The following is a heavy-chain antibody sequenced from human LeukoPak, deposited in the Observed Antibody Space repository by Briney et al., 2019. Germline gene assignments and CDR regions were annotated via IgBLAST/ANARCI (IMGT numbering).Heavy chain of an antibody. CDR3: GRESRPGGVVFGVFDI. Sequence: SETLSLTCTVSGGSISSYYWSWIRQSAGKGLEWIGRIYTSGSTNYNPSLKTRITMSIDTSKNQFSLKLTSVTAADTAVYSCGRESRPGGVVFGVFDIGGKGKMVTVFS. J-gene: IGHJ3*02. D-gene: IGHD3-3*01. V-gene: IGHV4-4*07. CDR1: GGSISSYY. CDR2: IYTSGST.